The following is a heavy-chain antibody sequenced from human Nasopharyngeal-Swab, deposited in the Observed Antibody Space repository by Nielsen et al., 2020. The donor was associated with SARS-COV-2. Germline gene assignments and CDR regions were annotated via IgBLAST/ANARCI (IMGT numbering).Heavy chain of an antibody. CDR3: AREQTGYYDYVWGSYREDAFDI. CDR2: INSDGSST. Sequence: GGSLRLSCAASGFTFSSYWMHWVRQAPGKGLVWVSRINSDGSSTSYVDSVKGRFTISRDNAKNTLYLQMNSLRAEDTAVYYCAREQTGYYDYVWGSYREDAFDIWGQGTMVTVSS. J-gene: IGHJ3*02. V-gene: IGHV3-74*01. CDR1: GFTFSSYW. D-gene: IGHD3-16*02.